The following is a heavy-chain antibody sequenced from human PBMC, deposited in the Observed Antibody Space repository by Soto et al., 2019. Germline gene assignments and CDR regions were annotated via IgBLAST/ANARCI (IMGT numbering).Heavy chain of an antibody. CDR3: ASEGYCSSSSSYDAPCGYYSDYGMDV. J-gene: IGHJ6*02. V-gene: IGHV1-18*01. D-gene: IGHD2-2*01. Sequence: QVQVVQSGAEVRKPGASVKVSCKASGYTFNNYGFSWVRQAPGQELEWMGWISGYNGKTKYAQKLQCRVTMTPDTSTSTAYMDLRSLRSDDTAVYYCASEGYCSSSSSYDAPCGYYSDYGMDVWAQGTTVTVSS. CDR1: GYTFNNYG. CDR2: ISGYNGKT.